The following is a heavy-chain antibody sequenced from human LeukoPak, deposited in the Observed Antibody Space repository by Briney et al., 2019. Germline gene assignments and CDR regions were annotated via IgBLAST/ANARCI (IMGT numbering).Heavy chain of an antibody. Sequence: PGGSLRLSCAASGFSFSRYWMSWVRQAPGKGLEWVANIKQDGSEKNYVESVKGRFTISRDNAKNSLYLQTNSLRAEDTAVYYCAKGRTETGTLVLDYWGQGTLVTVSS. CDR3: AKGRTETGTLVLDY. V-gene: IGHV3-7*03. J-gene: IGHJ4*02. D-gene: IGHD6-13*01. CDR1: GFSFSRYW. CDR2: IKQDGSEK.